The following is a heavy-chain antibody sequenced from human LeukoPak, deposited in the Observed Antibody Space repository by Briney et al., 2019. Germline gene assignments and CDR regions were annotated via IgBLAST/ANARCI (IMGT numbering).Heavy chain of an antibody. CDR2: IYYSGST. CDR1: GGSISSSSYY. J-gene: IGHJ4*02. V-gene: IGHV4-39*01. D-gene: IGHD6-6*01. Sequence: SETLSLTCTVSGGSISSSSYYWGWIRQPPGKGLEWIGSIYYSGSTYYNPSLKSRVTISVDTFKNQFSLKLSSVTAADTAVYYCASLNPTRYSSSSQWGQGTLVTVSS. CDR3: ASLNPTRYSSSSQ.